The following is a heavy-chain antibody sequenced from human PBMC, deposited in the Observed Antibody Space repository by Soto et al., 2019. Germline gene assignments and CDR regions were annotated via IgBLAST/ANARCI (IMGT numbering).Heavy chain of an antibody. CDR3: AKSEAYDSSGYLTYYYYSGMDV. Sequence: PSETLSLTCIVSGVSINSSGYYWTWIRQHPGEGLEWIGYIYYSGSTHYNPSLKSRLTISVDTSKNQFSLRLSSVTAADTAVYYCAKSEAYDSSGYLTYYYYSGMDVWGQGTTVTVSS. CDR1: GVSINSSGYY. CDR2: IYYSGST. J-gene: IGHJ6*02. D-gene: IGHD3-22*01. V-gene: IGHV4-31*03.